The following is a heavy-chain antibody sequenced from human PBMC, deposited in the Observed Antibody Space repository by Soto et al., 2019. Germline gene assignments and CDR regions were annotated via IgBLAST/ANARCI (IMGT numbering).Heavy chain of an antibody. CDR2: TYYRSQWYN. J-gene: IGHJ6*02. CDR3: AGVAWFRGLGV. Sequence: SQTLSLTCAISGDSVSSNTAALNWIRQSPSRGLEWLGRTYYRSQWYNDYAVSVKSRITINPDTSKNHFSLHLYSVTPEDTALYYCAGVAWFRGLGVWGQGTPVTVSS. D-gene: IGHD2-21*01. CDR1: GDSVSSNTAA. V-gene: IGHV6-1*01.